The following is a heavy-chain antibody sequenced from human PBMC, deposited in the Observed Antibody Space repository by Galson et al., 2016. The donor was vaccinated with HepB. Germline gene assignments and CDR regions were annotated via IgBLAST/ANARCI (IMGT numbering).Heavy chain of an antibody. J-gene: IGHJ4*02. CDR3: ARDPGKWNFRTIDH. D-gene: IGHD1-7*01. CDR2: IIIDGSSK. Sequence: SLRLSCAASGFTFSTHAMHWVRQAPGKGLEWVAAIIIDGSSKYYADSVMGRFTISRDNSKNTLYLQMNSLRTEDTAVYHCARDPGKWNFRTIDHWGQGTLVTVSS. CDR1: GFTFSTHA. V-gene: IGHV3-30-3*01.